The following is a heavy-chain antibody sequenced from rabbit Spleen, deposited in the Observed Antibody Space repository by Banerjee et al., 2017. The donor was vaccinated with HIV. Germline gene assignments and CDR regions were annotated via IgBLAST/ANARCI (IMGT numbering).Heavy chain of an antibody. J-gene: IGHJ4*01. CDR1: GFSFSSSEY. Sequence: QSLEESGGGLVQPEGSLTITCKASGFSFSSSEYICWVRQAPGKGLQWIACINASTGKPVYATWASGRFTISRTSSTTVTLRMTTLTAADRATYFCARDLVGVIGWNFYLWGPGTLVTVS. V-gene: IGHV1S40*01. CDR3: ARDLVGVIGWNFYL. D-gene: IGHD2-1*01. CDR2: INASTGKP.